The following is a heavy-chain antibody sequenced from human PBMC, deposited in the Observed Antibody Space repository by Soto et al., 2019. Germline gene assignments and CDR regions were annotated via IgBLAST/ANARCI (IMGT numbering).Heavy chain of an antibody. CDR2: IIPIFGTA. J-gene: IGHJ6*02. CDR3: ARLYYDILTYYYYYCMNV. Sequence: GASVKVSCKASGGTFSSYAISWVRQAPGQGLEWMGGIIPIFGTANYAQKFQGRVTITADKSTSTAYMELSSLRSEDTAVYYCARLYYDILTYYYYYCMNVWCQGTTVTVSS. CDR1: GGTFSSYA. V-gene: IGHV1-69*06. D-gene: IGHD3-9*01.